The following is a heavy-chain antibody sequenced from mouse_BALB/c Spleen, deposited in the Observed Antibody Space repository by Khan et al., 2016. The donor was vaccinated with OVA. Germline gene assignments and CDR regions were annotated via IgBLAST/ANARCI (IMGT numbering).Heavy chain of an antibody. CDR2: ISTYSGNT. J-gene: IGHJ2*01. CDR3: TRPDYDGYYDY. CDR1: GYTFTDYA. V-gene: IGHV1S137*01. D-gene: IGHD2-3*01. Sequence: QVQLQQPGPELVRPGVSVKISCKGSGYTFTDYAMHWVKQSHAKSLEWIGLISTYSGNTNYRQKFKGKATMTVDKSSSTAYMELARLTSEDSAIYYCTRPDYDGYYDYWGQGTTRTVSS.